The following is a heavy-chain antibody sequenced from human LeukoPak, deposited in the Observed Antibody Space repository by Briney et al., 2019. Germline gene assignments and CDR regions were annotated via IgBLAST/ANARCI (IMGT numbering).Heavy chain of an antibody. CDR2: FRGSGGNT. V-gene: IGHV3-21*01. Sequence: GGSLRLSCAPSGFTFSSYSSNCVRQAPGNGLEWVSTFRGSGGNTYYADSVKGRFTISRDNAKNSLYLQMDSLGPEHTAVYYCARDPYSGNYGNDYYYYMDVWGKGTTVTISS. D-gene: IGHD1-26*01. J-gene: IGHJ6*03. CDR3: ARDPYSGNYGNDYYYYMDV. CDR1: GFTFSSYS.